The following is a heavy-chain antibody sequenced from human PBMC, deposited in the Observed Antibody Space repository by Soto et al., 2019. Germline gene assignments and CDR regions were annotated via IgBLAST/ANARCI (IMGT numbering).Heavy chain of an antibody. D-gene: IGHD5-18*01. CDR1: GGSISSGAHF. CDR3: AKSVTKRGEYTYGLLDS. J-gene: IGHJ4*02. V-gene: IGHV4-31*03. CDR2: IYYSGST. Sequence: SETLSLTCTISGGSISSGAHFWSWIRQHPVKGLEWIGYIYYSGSTYYKPSLKTRVTISMDTSKNQFSLNLSSVTAADTAVYYCAKSVTKRGEYTYGLLDSWGQGTQVTVSS.